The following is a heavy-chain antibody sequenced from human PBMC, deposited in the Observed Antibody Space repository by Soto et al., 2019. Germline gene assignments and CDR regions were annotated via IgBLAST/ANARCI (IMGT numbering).Heavy chain of an antibody. CDR1: GFSLSTSKVG. V-gene: IGHV2-5*02. J-gene: IGHJ3*02. Sequence: QITLKESGPTLVKPTQTLTLTCTFSGFSLSTSKVGVGWIRQPPGKALEWLALIYWDDDKRYSPSLNSRLTIIKDTSKNQVVLTMTNMDPMDTATYYCAHTYPPAFDIWGQGTMVTVSS. CDR3: AHTYPPAFDI. D-gene: IGHD3-16*01. CDR2: IYWDDDK.